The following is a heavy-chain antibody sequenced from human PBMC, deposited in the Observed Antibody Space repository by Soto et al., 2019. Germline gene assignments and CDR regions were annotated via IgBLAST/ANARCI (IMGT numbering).Heavy chain of an antibody. V-gene: IGHV3-33*01. Sequence: GGSLRLSCAASGFTFSSYGMHWVRQAPGKGLEWVAVIWYDGSNKYYADSVKGRFTISRDNSKNTLYLQMNSLRAEDTAVYYCAREGQHMVRGVIEGDYFDYWGQGTLVTVSS. CDR2: IWYDGSNK. CDR3: AREGQHMVRGVIEGDYFDY. J-gene: IGHJ4*02. D-gene: IGHD3-10*01. CDR1: GFTFSSYG.